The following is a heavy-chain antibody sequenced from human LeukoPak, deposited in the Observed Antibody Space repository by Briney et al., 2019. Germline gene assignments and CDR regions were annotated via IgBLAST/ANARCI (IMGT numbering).Heavy chain of an antibody. Sequence: PSETLSLTCTVSGGSINSGSYYWSWIRQPAGKGLEWIGRIYTSGSTNYNPSLKSRVTISVDTSKNQLSLKLSSVTAADTAVYYCARGGTGYSSSGFDYWGQGTLVTVSS. J-gene: IGHJ4*02. V-gene: IGHV4-61*02. CDR1: GGSINSGSYY. D-gene: IGHD6-13*01. CDR3: ARGGTGYSSSGFDY. CDR2: IYTSGST.